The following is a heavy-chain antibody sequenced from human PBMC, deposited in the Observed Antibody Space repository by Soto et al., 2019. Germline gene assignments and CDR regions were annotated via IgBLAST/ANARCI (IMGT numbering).Heavy chain of an antibody. CDR1: GFTFSSYG. CDR2: ISYDGSNK. D-gene: IGHD6-13*01. Sequence: QVQLVESGGGVVQPGRSLRLSCAASGFTFSSYGMHWVRQAPGKGLEWVAVISYDGSNKYYADSVKGRFTISRDNSKNTLYLQMNSLRAEDTAVYYCARSDGIAAADPNWFDPWGQGTLVTVSS. CDR3: ARSDGIAAADPNWFDP. V-gene: IGHV3-30*03. J-gene: IGHJ5*02.